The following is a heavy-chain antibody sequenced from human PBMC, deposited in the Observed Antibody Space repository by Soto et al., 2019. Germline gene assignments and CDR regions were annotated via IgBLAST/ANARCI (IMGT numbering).Heavy chain of an antibody. J-gene: IGHJ4*02. CDR1: GNTLTNYA. D-gene: IGHD3-10*01. CDR2: INTGDENT. CDR3: AGYHSGSYLGY. Sequence: QVQLVQSGAEVKRPRASVKVSCKASGNTLTNYAMHWVRQAPGQRLEWMGWINTGDENTKYSQNFQGRVTITRDTAASTACLEVLSLRSEDRAVYYCAGYHSGSYLGYWGQGTLVTVSS. V-gene: IGHV1-3*04.